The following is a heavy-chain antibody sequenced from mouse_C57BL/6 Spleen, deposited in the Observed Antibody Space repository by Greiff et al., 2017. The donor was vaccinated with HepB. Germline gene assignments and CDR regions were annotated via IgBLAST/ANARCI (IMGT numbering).Heavy chain of an antibody. J-gene: IGHJ2*01. V-gene: IGHV1-69*01. CDR1: GYTFTSYW. CDR3: ARRGGNYFDY. Sequence: VKLQQPGAELVMPGASVKLSCKASGYTFTSYWMHWVKQRPGQGLEWIGEIDPSDSYTNYNQKCKGKSTLTVDKSSSTAYMQLSSLTSEDSAVYYCARRGGNYFDYWGQGTTLTVSS. CDR2: IDPSDSYT.